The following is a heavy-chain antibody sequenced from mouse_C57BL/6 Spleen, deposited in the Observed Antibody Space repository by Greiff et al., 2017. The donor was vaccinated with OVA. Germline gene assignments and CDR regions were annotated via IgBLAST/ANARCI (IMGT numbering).Heavy chain of an antibody. CDR1: GFTFSDYY. D-gene: IGHD2-4*01. CDR2: INHDGSST. CDR3: ARSGYDYVPFDY. V-gene: IGHV5-16*01. Sequence: EVKLVESEGGLVQPGSSMKLSCTASGFTFSDYYMAWVRQVPEKGLEWVANINHDGSSTYYLDSLKSRFIISRDNAKNILYLQMSSLKSEDTATYYCARSGYDYVPFDYWGQGTTLTVSS. J-gene: IGHJ2*01.